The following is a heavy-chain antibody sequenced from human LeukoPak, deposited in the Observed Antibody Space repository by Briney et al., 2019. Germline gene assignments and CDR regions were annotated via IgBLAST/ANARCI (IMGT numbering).Heavy chain of an antibody. CDR2: IKQDGSEI. J-gene: IGHJ4*02. Sequence: PGGSLRLSCAASGFTFSNYWMSWVRQAPGKELEWVANIKQDGSEIYYVDSVKGRFTISRDNAKNLLYLQMNSLRAEDTAVYYCVRDKLTGASRLDYWGQGTLLTVSS. CDR1: GFTFSNYW. CDR3: VRDKLTGASRLDY. V-gene: IGHV3-7*03. D-gene: IGHD7-27*01.